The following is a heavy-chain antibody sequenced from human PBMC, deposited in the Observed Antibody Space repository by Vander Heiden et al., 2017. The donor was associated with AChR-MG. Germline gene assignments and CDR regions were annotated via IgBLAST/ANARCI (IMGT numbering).Heavy chain of an antibody. CDR3: ARGGQRYVDTAMGDLKMYYFDY. D-gene: IGHD5-18*01. Sequence: QVQLVQSGAEVKKPGSSVKVSCKASGGTFSSYPISWVRQAPGQGLEWMGGIIPIFGTANYAKKFQGRVTITADESTSTAYMELSSLRSEDTAVYYCARGGQRYVDTAMGDLKMYYFDYWGQGTLVTVSS. CDR1: GGTFSSYP. J-gene: IGHJ4*02. V-gene: IGHV1-69*01. CDR2: IIPIFGTA.